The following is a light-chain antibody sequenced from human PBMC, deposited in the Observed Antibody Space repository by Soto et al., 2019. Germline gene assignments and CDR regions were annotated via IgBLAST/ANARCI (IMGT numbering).Light chain of an antibody. J-gene: IGLJ2*01. Sequence: QSALTQPASVSGSPGQSITISCTGTSSDVGGYDYVSWYQQHPGKAPKLMIYEDSNRPSGVSNRFYGSKSGNTASLTISGLQAEDEADYYCSSYTSRSTRVFGGGTKVTVL. CDR1: SSDVGGYDY. V-gene: IGLV2-14*01. CDR3: SSYTSRSTRV. CDR2: EDS.